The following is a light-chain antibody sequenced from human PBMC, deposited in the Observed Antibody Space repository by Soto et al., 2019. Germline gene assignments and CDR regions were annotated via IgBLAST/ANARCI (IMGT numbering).Light chain of an antibody. CDR1: SSDVGGYNY. CDR2: EVS. J-gene: IGLJ2*01. V-gene: IGLV2-14*01. CDR3: SSYTSSSRV. Sequence: QSALTQPASVSGSPGQSITISCTGTSSDVGGYNYVSWYQQHPGKAPKLMIYEVSNRPSGVSNRFSGSKSGNTASLTSSGLQAEDEADYYCSSYTSSSRVFGGGTKVTVL.